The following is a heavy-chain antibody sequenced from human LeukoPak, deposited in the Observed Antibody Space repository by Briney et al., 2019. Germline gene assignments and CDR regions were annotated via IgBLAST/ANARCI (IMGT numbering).Heavy chain of an antibody. CDR1: GGSISSYH. J-gene: IGHJ3*02. CDR3: VRGNYDSRGYSNAFDI. V-gene: IGHV4-59*01. Sequence: SETLSLTCTVSGGSISSYHWSWIRQPPGKRLEWIGFIPYSGSTKSNPSLKSRVAISIDTSENQFSLKLSSVTAADTAVYYCVRGNYDSRGYSNAFDIWGQGAMVTVSS. D-gene: IGHD3-22*01. CDR2: IPYSGST.